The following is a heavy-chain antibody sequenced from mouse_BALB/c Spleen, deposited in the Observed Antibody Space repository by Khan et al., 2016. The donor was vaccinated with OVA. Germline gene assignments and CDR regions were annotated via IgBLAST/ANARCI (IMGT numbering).Heavy chain of an antibody. Sequence: VQLQESGPGLVAPSQSLSITCTVSGFSLTNYGVNWVRQPPGKGLEWLGIIWAGGSTNYNSALMSRVSIRTDKANSQVFLKLNSLQTDDTAMYDCARETAYYGNYEAMDYWGQGTSVTVAS. CDR1: GFSLTNYG. V-gene: IGHV2-9*02. J-gene: IGHJ4*01. CDR3: ARETAYYGNYEAMDY. D-gene: IGHD2-10*01. CDR2: IWAGGST.